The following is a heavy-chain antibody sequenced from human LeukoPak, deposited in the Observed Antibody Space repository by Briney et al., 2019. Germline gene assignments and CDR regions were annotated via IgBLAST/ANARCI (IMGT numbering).Heavy chain of an antibody. CDR1: GGSISSYY. J-gene: IGHJ5*02. V-gene: IGHV4-59*01. CDR2: IYYSGST. Sequence: SETLSLTCTVSGGSISSYYWSWIRQPPGKGLEWIGYIYYSGSTNYNPSLKSRVTISVDTSKNQFSLKLSSVTAADTAVYYCARMFTVTTPGDPNWFDPWGQGTLVTVSS. D-gene: IGHD4-17*01. CDR3: ARMFTVTTPGDPNWFDP.